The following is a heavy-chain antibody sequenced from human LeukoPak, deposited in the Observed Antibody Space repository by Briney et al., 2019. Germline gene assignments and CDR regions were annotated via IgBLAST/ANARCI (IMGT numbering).Heavy chain of an antibody. J-gene: IGHJ4*02. D-gene: IGHD4-17*01. CDR1: GYSLSELT. Sequence: ASVKVSCKVSGYSLSELTMHWVRHAPGKGLEWMGGFDPGMAETIYAEKFQGRITMTEGTSTDTAYMELSSLRSEDTAVYYCAPGHEYGLLDYWGQGTLVTVSS. CDR3: APGHEYGLLDY. V-gene: IGHV1-24*01. CDR2: FDPGMAET.